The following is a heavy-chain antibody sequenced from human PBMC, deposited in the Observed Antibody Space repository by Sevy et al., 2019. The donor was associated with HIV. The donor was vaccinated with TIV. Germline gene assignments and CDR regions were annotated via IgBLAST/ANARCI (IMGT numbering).Heavy chain of an antibody. Sequence: GESLKISCQGSGYKFSSYWIAWVRQMPGKGLEWMGIIYPGDSEIRYSPSLQGQVSISADKSINTAYLRWSSLQASDTAIYFCARRVYDTTGYPQYYFDYWGQGTLVTVSS. CDR2: IYPGDSEI. CDR3: ARRVYDTTGYPQYYFDY. J-gene: IGHJ4*02. D-gene: IGHD3-22*01. V-gene: IGHV5-51*01. CDR1: GYKFSSYW.